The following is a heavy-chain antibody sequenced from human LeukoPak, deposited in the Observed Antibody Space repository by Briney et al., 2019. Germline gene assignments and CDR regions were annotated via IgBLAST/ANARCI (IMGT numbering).Heavy chain of an antibody. Sequence: GGSLRLSCTASGFTFSSYGMHWVRQAPGKGLEWAAVISYDGSNKYYADSVKGRFTISRDNSKNTLYLQMNSLRAEDTAVYYCAKDQAPPSAIPDAFDIWGQGTMVTVSS. CDR3: AKDQAPPSAIPDAFDI. V-gene: IGHV3-30*18. D-gene: IGHD1-14*01. CDR1: GFTFSSYG. CDR2: ISYDGSNK. J-gene: IGHJ3*02.